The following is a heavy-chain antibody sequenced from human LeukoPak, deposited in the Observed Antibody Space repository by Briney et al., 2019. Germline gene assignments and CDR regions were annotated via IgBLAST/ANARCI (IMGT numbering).Heavy chain of an antibody. Sequence: GGSLRLSCVASGFTFSNYDMSWVRQAPGKGLEWVSLISGGGPSTYYTDSVKGRFTISRDNSKNTLYLQMNSLRAEDTAVYYCAKALKQYYYYMDVWGKGTTVTVSS. D-gene: IGHD1/OR15-1a*01. J-gene: IGHJ6*03. V-gene: IGHV3-23*01. CDR1: GFTFSNYD. CDR3: AKALKQYYYYMDV. CDR2: ISGGGPST.